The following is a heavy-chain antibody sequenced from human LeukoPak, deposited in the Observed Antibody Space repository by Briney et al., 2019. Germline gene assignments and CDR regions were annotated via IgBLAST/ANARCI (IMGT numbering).Heavy chain of an antibody. CDR2: ISFDGAIE. Sequence: GGSLRLSCVASGFIFNTHGMHWVRQAPGKGLEWVAFISFDGAIEDYVDSVKGRFTISRGNSKDMLYLQMDSPRAVDTAVYYCAKDRGSYVLDSWGQGSLVIVSA. CDR3: AKDRGSYVLDS. J-gene: IGHJ4*02. CDR1: GFIFNTHG. V-gene: IGHV3-30*18. D-gene: IGHD1-26*01.